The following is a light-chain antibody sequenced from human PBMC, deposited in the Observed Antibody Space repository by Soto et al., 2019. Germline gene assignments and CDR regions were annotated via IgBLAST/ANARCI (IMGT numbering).Light chain of an antibody. CDR2: ATS. CDR1: QSVSIY. Sequence: EIVLTQSPATLSLSPGERATLSCRASQSVSIYLAWYKQKPGQAPRLLIFATSRRATDIPDRFSGSGSGTDFTLAIRRLEPEDFAVYYCLQYGDSIPWTFGQGTKVDIK. V-gene: IGKV3-20*01. CDR3: LQYGDSIPWT. J-gene: IGKJ1*01.